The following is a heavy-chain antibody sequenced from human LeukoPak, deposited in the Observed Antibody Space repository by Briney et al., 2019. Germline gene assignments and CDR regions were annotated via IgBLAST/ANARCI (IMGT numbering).Heavy chain of an antibody. CDR2: ISSSGSTI. CDR3: ARGGTVNAFDI. J-gene: IGHJ3*02. CDR1: GFTFSSYE. V-gene: IGHV3-48*03. Sequence: PGGSLRLSCAAYGFTFSSYEMNWVRQAPGKGLEWVSYISSSGSTIYYADSVKGRFTISRDNAKNSLYLQMNSLRAEDTAVYYCARGGTVNAFDIWGQGTMVTVSS.